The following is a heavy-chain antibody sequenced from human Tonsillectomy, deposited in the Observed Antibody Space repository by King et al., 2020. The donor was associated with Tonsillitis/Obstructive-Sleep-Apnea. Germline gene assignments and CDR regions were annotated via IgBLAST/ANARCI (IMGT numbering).Heavy chain of an antibody. J-gene: IGHJ3*02. D-gene: IGHD4-17*01. CDR3: GRDPNGDYVGAFDM. CDR1: GFTFSSYA. V-gene: IGHV3-23*04. Sequence: VQLVESGGGLVQPGGSLRLSCAASGFTFSSYAMMWVRQAPGKGPEWVSAIRGSGGGTDYADSVKGRFTISRDNSKNTLFLQMNSLRAEDTAVYYCGRDPNGDYVGAFDMWGQGTMVTVSS. CDR2: IRGSGGGT.